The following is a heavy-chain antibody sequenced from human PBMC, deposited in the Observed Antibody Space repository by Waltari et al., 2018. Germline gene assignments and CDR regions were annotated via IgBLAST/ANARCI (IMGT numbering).Heavy chain of an antibody. D-gene: IGHD6-13*01. CDR2: INPNSGGT. CDR1: GYTFTGY. CDR3: ARDYGGSWFRIDI. J-gene: IGHJ3*02. Sequence: QVQLVPSGAEVKKPVASVKVSCTASGYTFTGYMHSVRQAPGQGLEWMGWINPNSGGTNYAQKFQGRVTMTRDTSISTAYMELSRLRSDDTAVYYCARDYGGSWFRIDIWGQGTMVTVSS. V-gene: IGHV1-2*02.